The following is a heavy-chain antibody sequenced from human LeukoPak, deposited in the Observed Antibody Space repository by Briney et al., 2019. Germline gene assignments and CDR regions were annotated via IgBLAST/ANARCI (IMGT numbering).Heavy chain of an antibody. J-gene: IGHJ4*02. V-gene: IGHV3-9*01. D-gene: IGHD2-2*02. CDR3: AKDRLGYCNSTSCYTVFDY. CDR2: ISWNSGSI. CDR1: GFTFDDYA. Sequence: GGSLRLSCAASGFTFDDYAMHWVRRAPGKGPEWVSGISWNSGSIGYADSVKGRFAISRDNAKNSLYLQMNSLRAEDTALYYCAKDRLGYCNSTSCYTVFDYWGQGTLVTVSS.